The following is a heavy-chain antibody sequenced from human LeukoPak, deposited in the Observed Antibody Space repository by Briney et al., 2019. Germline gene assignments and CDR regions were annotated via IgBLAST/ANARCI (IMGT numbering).Heavy chain of an antibody. V-gene: IGHV4-39*01. Sequence: PSETLSLTCAVSGDSISSRHYYWAWIRQPPGKGLEWIGNVYYSGTTHYNPSLQSRVSISVDTSKNQFSLMVNSVTATDTAMYYCARRDSAGWFHYNWFDPWGRGALVTVSS. CDR2: VYYSGTT. CDR3: ARRDSAGWFHYNWFDP. J-gene: IGHJ5*02. CDR1: GDSISSRHYY. D-gene: IGHD6-19*01.